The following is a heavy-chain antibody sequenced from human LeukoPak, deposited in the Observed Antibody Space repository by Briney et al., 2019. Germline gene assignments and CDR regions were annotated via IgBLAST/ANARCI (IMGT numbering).Heavy chain of an antibody. CDR3: AAGGRV. Sequence: GGSLRLSCAAPGFTFNNYGMHWVRQAPGKGLEWVGRIQSKTDGGTTEYAAPVKGRFTISRDDSTNTLYLQMNSLKTEDTGVYYCAAGGRVWGQGTAVTVSS. V-gene: IGHV3-15*01. CDR1: GFTFNNYG. D-gene: IGHD3-10*01. J-gene: IGHJ6*02. CDR2: IQSKTDGGTT.